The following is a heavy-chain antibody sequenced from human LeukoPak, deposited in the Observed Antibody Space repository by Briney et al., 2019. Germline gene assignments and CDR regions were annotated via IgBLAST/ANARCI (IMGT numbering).Heavy chain of an antibody. CDR1: GFTFSSYA. CDR3: ASNTRGNGMDV. J-gene: IGHJ6*02. D-gene: IGHD3-10*01. Sequence: GGSLRLSCAASGFTFSSYAMHWVRQAPGKGLEWVAVISYDGSNKYYADSVKGQFTISRDNSKNTLYLQMNSLRAEDTAVYYCASNTRGNGMDVWGQGTTVTVSS. CDR2: ISYDGSNK. V-gene: IGHV3-30-3*01.